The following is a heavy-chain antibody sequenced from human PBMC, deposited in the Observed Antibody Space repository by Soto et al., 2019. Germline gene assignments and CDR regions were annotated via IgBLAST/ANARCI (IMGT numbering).Heavy chain of an antibody. CDR1: GGSFSGYY. CDR2: INHSGST. V-gene: IGHV4-34*01. Sequence: QVQLQQWGAGLLKPSETLSLTCAVYGGSFSGYYWSWIRQPPGKGLEWIGEINHSGSTNYNPSLKSRVTISVDTSKNQFSLKLSSVTAADAAVFYCARSRYNIVVPKPPFDSWGQGMLVTVAS. J-gene: IGHJ4*02. CDR3: ARSRYNIVVPKPPFDS. D-gene: IGHD2-2*01.